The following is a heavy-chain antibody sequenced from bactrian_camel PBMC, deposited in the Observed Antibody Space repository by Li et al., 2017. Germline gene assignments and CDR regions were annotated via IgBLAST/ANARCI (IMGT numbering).Heavy chain of an antibody. Sequence: QVQLVESGGGLVQPGGSLVLSCGASGSIYGDACVGWLRQAPGKEREGVAAIDSDGIASYADFVKGRFTISKDKAENTLLLQMDSLIPEDTAMYYCGVDTGAPPEDLDSWVQWIDSWGQGTQVTVS. J-gene: IGHJ4*01. V-gene: IGHV3S53*01. CDR3: GVDTGAPPEDLDSWVQWIDS. D-gene: IGHD3*01. CDR1: GSIYGDAC. CDR2: IDSDGIA.